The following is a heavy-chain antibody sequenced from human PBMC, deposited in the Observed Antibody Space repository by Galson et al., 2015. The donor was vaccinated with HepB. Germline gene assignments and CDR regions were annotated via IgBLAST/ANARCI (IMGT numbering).Heavy chain of an antibody. Sequence: QSGAEVKKPGESLKISCKGSGYSFTSYWIGWVRQMPGKGLEWMGIIYPGDSDTRYSPSFQGQVTISADKSISTAYLQWSSLKASDTAMYYCARGPGDYGAHEGLLDYWGQGTLVTVSS. CDR1: GYSFTSYW. D-gene: IGHD4-17*01. CDR2: IYPGDSDT. J-gene: IGHJ4*02. V-gene: IGHV5-51*01. CDR3: ARGPGDYGAHEGLLDY.